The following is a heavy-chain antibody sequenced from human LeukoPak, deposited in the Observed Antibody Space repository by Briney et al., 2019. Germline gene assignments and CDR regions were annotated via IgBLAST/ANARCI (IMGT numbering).Heavy chain of an antibody. Sequence: SETLTLTCTVSGASIRSGDYYWSWIRQPPGKGLEWIGYIYDSGSTYYNPSLKSRITISVDTSENRFSLKLSSVTATDTAVYYCARDCSGGSCYGAFDIWGQGTMVTVSS. CDR3: ARDCSGGSCYGAFDI. J-gene: IGHJ3*02. V-gene: IGHV4-30-4*01. D-gene: IGHD2-15*01. CDR2: IYDSGST. CDR1: GASIRSGDYY.